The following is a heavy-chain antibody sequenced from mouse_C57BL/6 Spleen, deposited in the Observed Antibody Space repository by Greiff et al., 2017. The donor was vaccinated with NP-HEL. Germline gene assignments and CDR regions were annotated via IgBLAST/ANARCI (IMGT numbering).Heavy chain of an antibody. CDR3: ARRRRCSRFDY. CDR1: GYTFTDYY. CDR2: INPYNGGT. V-gene: IGHV1-19*01. Sequence: VQLQQSGPVLVKPGASVKMSCKASGYTFTDYYMNWVKQSPGKSLEWIGDINPYNGGTSYNQKFKSKATLTVDKSSSTAYMELSSLTSEDSAVYYCARRRRCSRFDYWGQGTILTVS. J-gene: IGHJ2*01. D-gene: IGHD6-5*01.